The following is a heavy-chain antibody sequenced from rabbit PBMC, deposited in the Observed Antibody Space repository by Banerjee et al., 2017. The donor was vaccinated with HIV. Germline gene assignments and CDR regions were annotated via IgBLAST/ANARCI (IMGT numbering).Heavy chain of an antibody. D-gene: IGHD6-1*01. CDR2: IDTGSGST. V-gene: IGHV1S7*01. CDR1: GLDFSSNA. J-gene: IGHJ4*01. CDR3: ARERYSYGYAGYGYGPYFNL. Sequence: QSLEESGGDLVKPGASLTLTCTASGLDFSSNAMCWVRQAPGKGLEWIACIDTGSGSTYFANWVNGPFTISSHNAQNTLYLQLNSLTAADPGPYFCARERYSYGYAGYGYGPYFNLWGPRTLVTVS.